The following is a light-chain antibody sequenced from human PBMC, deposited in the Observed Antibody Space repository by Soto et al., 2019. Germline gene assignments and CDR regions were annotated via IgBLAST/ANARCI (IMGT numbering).Light chain of an antibody. V-gene: IGKV3-20*01. Sequence: IVLTLFPGTQSLSLGQGATLSCRASHSVPRSSLAWYQQKPGHAPRLLISGTSSRATGIPDRFSGSGSGTDFTLTISRLEPEDFAVFYCQQYGSSITFGQGTRLEIK. J-gene: IGKJ5*01. CDR1: HSVPRSS. CDR2: GTS. CDR3: QQYGSSIT.